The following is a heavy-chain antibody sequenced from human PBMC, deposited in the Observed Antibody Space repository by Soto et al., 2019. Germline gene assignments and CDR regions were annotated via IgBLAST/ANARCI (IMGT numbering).Heavy chain of an antibody. CDR2: INPANGDT. J-gene: IGHJ4*02. CDR3: TKKDYFASGSYHFDY. CDR1: GYTFTTYP. D-gene: IGHD3-10*01. V-gene: IGHV1-3*01. Sequence: QVQLEQSGPEVQKPGASVKVSCKASGYTFTTYPIHWVRQAPGQRLEWMGWINPANGDTGRSQKFQDRVTFTRDTSATTAYMELSSLTSEDTALYYCTKKDYFASGSYHFDYWGQGTLVTVSS.